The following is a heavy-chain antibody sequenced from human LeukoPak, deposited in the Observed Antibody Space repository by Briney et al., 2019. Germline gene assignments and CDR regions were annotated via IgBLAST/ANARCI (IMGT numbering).Heavy chain of an antibody. J-gene: IGHJ4*02. CDR1: VYSFTSYA. Sequence: ASVTVSCTASVYSFTSYAMSWVRQAPGQGLEWMGWINTNTGNPTYAQGFTGRFVFSLDTSVSTAYLQISSLKAEDTAVYYCARSLEYQLLTGVGYWGQGTLVTVSS. CDR3: ARSLEYQLLTGVGY. D-gene: IGHD2-2*01. V-gene: IGHV7-4-1*02. CDR2: INTNTGNP.